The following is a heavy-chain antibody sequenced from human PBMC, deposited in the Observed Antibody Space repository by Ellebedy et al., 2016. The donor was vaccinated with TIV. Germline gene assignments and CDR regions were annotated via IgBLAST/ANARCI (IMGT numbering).Heavy chain of an antibody. CDR3: TKNLRWEDEKDY. V-gene: IGHV3-15*01. CDR2: SKSKADGGAT. CDR1: GLIFENAW. J-gene: IGHJ4*02. D-gene: IGHD1-26*01. Sequence: GESLKISCVASGLIFENAWMSWVRQAPGKGLEWVGRSKSKADGGATDFAAPVRGRFTISRDDSKDTLYLQMNSLKTEDTAVYYCTKNLRWEDEKDYWGQGTLVTVSS.